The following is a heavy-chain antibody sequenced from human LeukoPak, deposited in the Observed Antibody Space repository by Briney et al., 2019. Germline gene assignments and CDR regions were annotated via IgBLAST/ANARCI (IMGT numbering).Heavy chain of an antibody. J-gene: IGHJ4*02. CDR1: GFAFSAYL. CDR2: INEDATTI. Sequence: GGSLRLSCAASGFAFSAYLMHWVRQAPGKGLEWVARINEDATTISYADSVKGRFIISRDNTKKSLYLQMNNLSAEDTAVYYCVRDLVFVWTPGDDFDFWGQGTLVIVSS. V-gene: IGHV3-74*01. D-gene: IGHD3-16*01. CDR3: VRDLVFVWTPGDDFDF.